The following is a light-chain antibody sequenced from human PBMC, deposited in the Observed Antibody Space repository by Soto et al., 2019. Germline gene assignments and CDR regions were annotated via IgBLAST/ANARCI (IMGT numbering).Light chain of an antibody. J-gene: IGLJ1*01. CDR1: SSDVGAYNY. Sequence: SALTQPRSVSGSPGQSVTISCTGTSSDVGAYNYVSWVQQHPGKAPKLMIYDVTKRPSGVPDRFSGSKSDNTASLTISGLQAEDEADSYRCSYAGSYTYVFGTATKVTVL. CDR3: CSYAGSYTYV. CDR2: DVT. V-gene: IGLV2-11*01.